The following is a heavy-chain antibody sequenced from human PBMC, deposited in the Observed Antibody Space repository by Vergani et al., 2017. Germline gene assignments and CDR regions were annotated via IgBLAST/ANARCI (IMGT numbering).Heavy chain of an antibody. CDR1: GYSISSGYY. D-gene: IGHD2-15*01. CDR2: IYHSGST. V-gene: IGHV4-38-2*02. Sequence: QVQLQESGPGLVKPSETLSLTCTVSGYSISSGYYWGWIRQPPGKGLEWIGSIYHSGSTYYNPSLKSRVTISVDTSKNQFFLKLSSVTAAGTAVYYCARERGVVAAKGNNWFDPWGQGTLVTVSS. J-gene: IGHJ5*02. CDR3: ARERGVVAAKGNNWFDP.